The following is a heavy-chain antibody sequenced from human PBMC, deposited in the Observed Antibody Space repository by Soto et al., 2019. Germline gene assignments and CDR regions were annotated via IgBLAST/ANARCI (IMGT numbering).Heavy chain of an antibody. CDR1: GGTFSSYA. J-gene: IGHJ5*02. D-gene: IGHD3-3*01. CDR2: IIPIFGTA. V-gene: IGHV1-69*13. CDR3: ARDPPNYDFWSGPPWFDP. Sequence: SVKVSCKASGGTFSSYAISWVRQAPGQGLEWMGGIIPIFGTANYAQKFQGRVTITADESTSTAYMELSSLRSEDTAVYYCARDPPNYDFWSGPPWFDPWGQGTLVTVSS.